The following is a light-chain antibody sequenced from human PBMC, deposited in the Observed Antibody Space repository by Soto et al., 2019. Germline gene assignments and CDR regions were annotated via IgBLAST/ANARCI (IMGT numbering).Light chain of an antibody. V-gene: IGLV2-14*01. CDR2: EVT. CDR3: SSYTSSSNWV. J-gene: IGLJ3*02. CDR1: SSDLLGYNY. Sequence: QSALTQPASVSGSPGQSITISCTATSSDLLGYNYVSWYQQHPGKAPKLLIYEVTNRPSGVSNLFSGSQSGSTASLTISGLQDEDEADYYCSSYTSSSNWVFGGGTKLTVL.